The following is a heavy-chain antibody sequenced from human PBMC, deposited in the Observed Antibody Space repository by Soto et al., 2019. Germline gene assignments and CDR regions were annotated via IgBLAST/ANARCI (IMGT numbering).Heavy chain of an antibody. CDR2: IDPSDSYT. CDR3: ARRGSRQLWLHYYGMDV. CDR1: GYSFSTYW. Sequence: GESLKISCRGSGYSFSTYWISWVCQMPGKGLEWMGRIDPSDSYTDYSPSFQGQVTISADKSISTAYLQWSSLKASDTAMYYCARRGSRQLWLHYYGMDVWGQGTTVTVSS. V-gene: IGHV5-10-1*04. D-gene: IGHD5-18*01. J-gene: IGHJ6*02.